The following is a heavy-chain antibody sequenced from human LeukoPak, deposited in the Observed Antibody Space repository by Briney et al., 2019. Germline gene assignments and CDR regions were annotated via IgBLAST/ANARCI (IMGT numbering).Heavy chain of an antibody. V-gene: IGHV1-8*03. J-gene: IGHJ6*03. CDR3: ARGRRCSSTSCYRAGGRYYYYMDV. CDR2: MNPNSGNT. CDR1: GYTFTSYD. Sequence: ASVKVSCKASGYTFTSYDINWVRQATGRGLEWMGWMNPNSGNTGYAQKFQGRVTITRNTSISTAYMELSSLRSEDTAVYYCARGRRCSSTSCYRAGGRYYYYMDVWGKGTTVTVSS. D-gene: IGHD2-2*01.